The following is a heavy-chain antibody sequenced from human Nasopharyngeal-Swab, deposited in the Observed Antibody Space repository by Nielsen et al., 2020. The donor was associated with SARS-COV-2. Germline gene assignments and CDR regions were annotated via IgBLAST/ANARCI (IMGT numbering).Heavy chain of an antibody. J-gene: IGHJ4*02. V-gene: IGHV3-48*02. CDR2: ISSSSSTI. Sequence: GESLKISCAASGFTFSSYSMNWVLQAPGKGLEWVSYISSSSSTIYYADSVKGRFTISRDNAKNSLYLQMNSLRDEDTAVYYCAREESVYQLLWVLFDYWGQGTLVTVSS. CDR3: AREESVYQLLWVLFDY. CDR1: GFTFSSYS. D-gene: IGHD2-2*01.